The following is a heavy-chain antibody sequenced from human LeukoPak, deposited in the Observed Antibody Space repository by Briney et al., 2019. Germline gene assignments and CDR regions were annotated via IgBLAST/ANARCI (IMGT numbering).Heavy chain of an antibody. CDR3: ARDKTRGLGYSYSKSGNYFDY. D-gene: IGHD5-18*01. V-gene: IGHV3-7*01. J-gene: IGHJ4*02. CDR1: GFTFSSYW. CDR2: IKQDGSEK. Sequence: GGSLRLSCAASGFTFSSYWMSWVRQAPGKGLEWVANIKQDGSEKYYVDSVKGRFTISRDNAKNSLYPQMNSLRAEDTAVYYCARDKTRGLGYSYSKSGNYFDYWGQGTLVTVSS.